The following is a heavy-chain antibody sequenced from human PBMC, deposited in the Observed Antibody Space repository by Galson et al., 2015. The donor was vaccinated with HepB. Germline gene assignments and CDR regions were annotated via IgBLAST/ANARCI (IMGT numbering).Heavy chain of an antibody. CDR2: ITYDGIDE. CDR1: GFTFDNYG. V-gene: IGHV3-30*18. CDR3: AKDQSYYEDSSGFDY. Sequence: SLRLSCAASGFTFDNYGMHWVRQAPGKGLEWVAVITYDGIDEHYGSSARGRFTISRDNSNNMVYLQMNGLRTEDTATYYCAKDQSYYEDSSGFDYWGQGTLVAVSS. J-gene: IGHJ4*02. D-gene: IGHD3-22*01.